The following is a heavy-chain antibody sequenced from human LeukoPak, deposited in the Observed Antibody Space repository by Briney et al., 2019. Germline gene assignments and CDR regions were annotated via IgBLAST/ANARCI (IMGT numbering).Heavy chain of an antibody. D-gene: IGHD6-19*01. CDR1: GGTFSSYA. CDR3: ARGRRIAVAGDRFDY. CDR2: IIPIFGTA. V-gene: IGHV1-69*01. Sequence: SVMVSFKASGGTFSSYAISWVRQAPGQGLEWMGGIIPIFGTANYAQKFQGRVTITADESTSTAYMELSSLRSEDTAVYYCARGRRIAVAGDRFDYWGQGTLVTVSS. J-gene: IGHJ4*02.